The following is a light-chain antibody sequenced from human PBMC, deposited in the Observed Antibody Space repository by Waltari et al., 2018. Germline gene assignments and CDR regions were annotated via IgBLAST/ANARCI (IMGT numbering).Light chain of an antibody. CDR1: QSVSRT. Sequence: EIVLTQSPGTLSLSPGERATLSCRASQSVSRTLAWYQQKPGQAPNLLIYGASIRATGIPDRFTGSGSGTDFSLTISSLEPEDFAIYFCQHYVRLPATFGQGTKVEIK. CDR3: QHYVRLPAT. J-gene: IGKJ1*01. V-gene: IGKV3-20*01. CDR2: GAS.